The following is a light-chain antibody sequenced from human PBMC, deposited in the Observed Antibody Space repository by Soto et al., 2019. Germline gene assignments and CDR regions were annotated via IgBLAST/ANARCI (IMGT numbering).Light chain of an antibody. CDR1: QGVSSSY. CDR2: GAS. J-gene: IGKJ5*01. V-gene: IGKV3-20*01. Sequence: EIVLTQSPGTLSLSPGERATLSCRASQGVSSSYLAWYQQKPGQPPRLLTNGASGRATGIPDRCSGSGSGTDITLPNSRQEPEDFGVYYCHQYGTFGQGTRLDIK. CDR3: HQYGT.